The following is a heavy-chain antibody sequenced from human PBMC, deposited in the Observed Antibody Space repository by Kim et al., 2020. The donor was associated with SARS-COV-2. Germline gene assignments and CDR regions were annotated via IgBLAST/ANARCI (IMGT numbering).Heavy chain of an antibody. J-gene: IGHJ6*02. CDR2: ISSSSNDT. D-gene: IGHD3-16*02. V-gene: IGHV3-11*05. CDR1: GFTFSDYY. CDR3: ARVGYDYVWGSYRDYYYYYCMDV. Sequence: GGSLRLSCAASGFTFSDYYMSWIRQAPGKGLEWVSYISSSSNDTNYADSVKGRFTISRDNAQNSLYLQMNSLRAEDTAVYYCARVGYDYVWGSYRDYYYYYCMDVWGQGTTVPVS.